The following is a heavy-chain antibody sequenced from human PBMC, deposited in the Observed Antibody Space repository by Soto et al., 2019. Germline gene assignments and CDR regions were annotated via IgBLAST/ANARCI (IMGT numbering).Heavy chain of an antibody. D-gene: IGHD2-2*01. J-gene: IGHJ4*02. Sequence: EVQLVESGGGLVQPGGSLRLSCAASGFTFSSYWMSWVRQAPGKGLEWVANIKQDGSEKYYVDSVKGRFTISRDNAKNSLYQQMNRLRAEDTAVYYCARDEAAMNDFDSWCQGTLVAVCS. CDR1: GFTFSSYW. CDR3: ARDEAAMNDFDS. V-gene: IGHV3-7*05. CDR2: IKQDGSEK.